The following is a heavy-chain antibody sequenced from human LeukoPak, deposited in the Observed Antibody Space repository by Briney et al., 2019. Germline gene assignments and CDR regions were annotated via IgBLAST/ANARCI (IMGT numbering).Heavy chain of an antibody. V-gene: IGHV3-7*01. CDR2: IKQDGSEK. CDR3: ARDRRVTIFGVVNAFDI. CDR1: SRSFNGYY. J-gene: IGHJ3*02. Sequence: PSETLSRTCAVYSRSFNGYYWNWIRQSPGKGLEWVANIKQDGSEKYYVDSVKGRFTISRDNAKNSLYLQMNSLRAEDTAVYYCARDRRVTIFGVVNAFDIWGQGTMVTVSS. D-gene: IGHD3-3*01.